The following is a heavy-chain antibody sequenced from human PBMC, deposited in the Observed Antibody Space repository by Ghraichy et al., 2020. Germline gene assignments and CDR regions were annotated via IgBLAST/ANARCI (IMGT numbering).Heavy chain of an antibody. Sequence: ALVKVSCKASGYTFTGYYIHWVRQAPGQGLDWMGWINPNSGDTEFSQYFQGRVTMARDTSINTAYMDLSSLTSDDTAVYFCARGRRNLYYFDSWGQGTLVTVSS. CDR2: INPNSGDT. J-gene: IGHJ4*02. CDR1: GYTFTGYY. V-gene: IGHV1-2*02. D-gene: IGHD1-1*01. CDR3: ARGRRNLYYFDS.